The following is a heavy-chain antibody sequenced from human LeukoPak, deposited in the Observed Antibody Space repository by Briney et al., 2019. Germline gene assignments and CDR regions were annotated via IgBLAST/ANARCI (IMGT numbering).Heavy chain of an antibody. V-gene: IGHV3-30-3*01. Sequence: GGSLRLSCAASGFTFSSYAMHWVRQAPGKGLEWVAVISYDGSNKYYADSVKGRFTISRDNSKNTLYLQMNSLRAEDTAVYYCAKDQYYDSSGYYWGQGTLVTVSS. CDR1: GFTFSSYA. CDR2: ISYDGSNK. J-gene: IGHJ4*02. CDR3: AKDQYYDSSGYY. D-gene: IGHD3-22*01.